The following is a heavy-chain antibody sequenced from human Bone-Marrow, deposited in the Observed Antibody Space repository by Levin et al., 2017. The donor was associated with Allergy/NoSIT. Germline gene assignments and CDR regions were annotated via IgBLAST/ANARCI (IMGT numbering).Heavy chain of an antibody. D-gene: IGHD6-19*01. CDR1: GFTFSSYA. CDR3: AREAEGVQQWLVEAPYYYYYGMDV. CDR2: ISYDGSNK. J-gene: IGHJ6*02. Sequence: GGSLRLSCAASGFTFSSYAMHWVRQAPGKGLEWVAVISYDGSNKYYADSVKGRFTISRDNSKNTLYLQMNSLRAEDTAVYYCAREAEGVQQWLVEAPYYYYYGMDVWGQGTTVTVSS. V-gene: IGHV3-30*04.